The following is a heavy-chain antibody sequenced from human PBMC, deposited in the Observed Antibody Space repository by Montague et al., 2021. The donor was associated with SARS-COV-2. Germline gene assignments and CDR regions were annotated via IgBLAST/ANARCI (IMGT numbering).Heavy chain of an antibody. CDR2: ISYDGSNK. J-gene: IGHJ4*02. Sequence: SLRLSCAAPGFTFSSYAMHWVRQAPGKGLEWVAVISYDGSNKYYADSVKGRFTISRDNSKNTLYLQMNSLRAEDTAVYYCASELLWFGGLSNFDYWGQGTLVTVSS. CDR3: ASELLWFGGLSNFDY. D-gene: IGHD3-10*01. CDR1: GFTFSSYA. V-gene: IGHV3-30-3*01.